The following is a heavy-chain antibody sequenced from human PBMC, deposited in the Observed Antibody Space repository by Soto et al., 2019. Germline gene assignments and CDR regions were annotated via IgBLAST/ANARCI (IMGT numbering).Heavy chain of an antibody. D-gene: IGHD2-21*01. J-gene: IGHJ6*02. Sequence: QVQLVQSGAEVKKPGASVKVSCKASGYTFTSYAMDWVRQAPGQRLEWMGWINAGNGNTKYSQKFQGRVTITRDTSASTVYMELSSLRSEDTAVYYCARDLCGGYVTYYYYSGMDVWGQGTTVTVSS. V-gene: IGHV1-3*01. CDR1: GYTFTSYA. CDR3: ARDLCGGYVTYYYYSGMDV. CDR2: INAGNGNT.